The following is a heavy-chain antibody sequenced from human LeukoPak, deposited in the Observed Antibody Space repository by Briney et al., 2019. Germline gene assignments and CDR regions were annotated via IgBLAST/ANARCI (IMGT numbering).Heavy chain of an antibody. V-gene: IGHV3-66*02. CDR3: ARDLWDATGY. CDR2: IYSGEST. J-gene: IGHJ4*02. CDR1: GFSSNY. D-gene: IGHD3-3*01. Sequence: GGSLRLSRVACGFSSNYMSWVRQAPGKGLEWVSVIYSGESTYYADSVKGRFTISRDISKNTLYLQMNSLRPEDTAVYHCARDLWDATGYWGQGTLVTVSS.